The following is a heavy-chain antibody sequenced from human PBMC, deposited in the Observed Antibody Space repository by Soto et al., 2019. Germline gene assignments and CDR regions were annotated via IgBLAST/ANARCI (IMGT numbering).Heavy chain of an antibody. D-gene: IGHD2-21*02. CDR2: INHSGST. CDR3: ARHSDSDCGPKECAFDG. V-gene: IGHV4-34*01. J-gene: IGHJ3*01. Sequence: PSETLSLTCAVYGGSFSGYYWSWIRQPPGKGLEWIGEINHSGSTNYNPSLKSRVSISVDTSNNQFSLTLRSVSAADTALYYCARHSDSDCGPKECAFDGWGQGAMVTVSS. CDR1: GGSFSGYY.